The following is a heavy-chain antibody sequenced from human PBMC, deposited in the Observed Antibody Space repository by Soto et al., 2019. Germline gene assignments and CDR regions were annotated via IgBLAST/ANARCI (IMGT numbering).Heavy chain of an antibody. D-gene: IGHD1-1*01. Sequence: QVLLVESGGGLVKAGGSLRLSCAASGFIFSDYYMSWVHQTPGKGLEWISYISTRSTYTNYADSVKGRFTISRDNTKNARYLQMDSLRVEDTAVYYCARDLAWKRGKVGRYYYGMDVRGQGTTVTVSS. CDR3: ARDLAWKRGKVGRYYYGMDV. CDR2: ISTRSTYT. J-gene: IGHJ6*02. V-gene: IGHV3-11*06. CDR1: GFIFSDYY.